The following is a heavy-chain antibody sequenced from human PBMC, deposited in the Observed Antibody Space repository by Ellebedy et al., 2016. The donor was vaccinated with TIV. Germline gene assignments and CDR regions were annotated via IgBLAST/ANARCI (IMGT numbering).Heavy chain of an antibody. D-gene: IGHD4-17*01. Sequence: GESLKISCAASGFSFRSYWMSWVRQAPGKGLEWVANMMDEGSEKNYVESVRGRFTISRDNPKNSLYLHMNSLRAEDTAVYYCATDGSYGDYLSPTHAFENWGQGTMVIVSS. V-gene: IGHV3-7*01. CDR3: ATDGSYGDYLSPTHAFEN. J-gene: IGHJ3*02. CDR2: MMDEGSEK. CDR1: GFSFRSYW.